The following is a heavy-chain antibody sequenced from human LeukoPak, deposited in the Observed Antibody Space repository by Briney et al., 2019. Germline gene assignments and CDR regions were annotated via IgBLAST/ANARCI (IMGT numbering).Heavy chain of an antibody. J-gene: IGHJ6*03. Sequence: SQTLSLTCAISGDSVSRNTAGWNWIRQSPSRGLEWLGRTYYRSKWYSDSAPSVRNRITINPDTSKNQFSLQLNSVTPEDTAVYYCARTFTGTSYYYYYYMDVWGKGTTVTVSS. CDR2: TYYRSKWYS. CDR3: ARTFTGTSYYYYYYMDV. V-gene: IGHV6-1*01. CDR1: GDSVSRNTAG. D-gene: IGHD1-1*01.